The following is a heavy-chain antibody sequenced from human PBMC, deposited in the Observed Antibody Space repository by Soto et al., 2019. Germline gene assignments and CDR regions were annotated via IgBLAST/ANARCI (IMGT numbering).Heavy chain of an antibody. J-gene: IGHJ6*02. Sequence: QVQLVESGGGLVKPGGSLRLSCAASGFTFSDYYMSWIRQAPGKGLEWVSYISSSGSTIYYADSVKGRFTISRDNAKNXPYLQRSSLGAEDTAVYYCARSRLLKGRDYYYGMDVWGQGTTVTGSS. V-gene: IGHV3-11*01. CDR2: ISSSGSTI. CDR3: ARSRLLKGRDYYYGMDV. CDR1: GFTFSDYY. D-gene: IGHD2-15*01.